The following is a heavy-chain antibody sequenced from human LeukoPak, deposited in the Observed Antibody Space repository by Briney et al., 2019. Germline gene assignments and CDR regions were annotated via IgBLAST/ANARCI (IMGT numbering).Heavy chain of an antibody. J-gene: IGHJ4*02. CDR1: GYTFTSYY. V-gene: IGHV1-46*01. CDR2: INPSGGST. CDR3: ARDLEYYDILTGADY. Sequence: ASVKVSCKASGYTFTSYYMHWVRQAPGQGLEWMGIINPSGGSTSYAQKFQGRVTMTRDTSTSTVYMELSSLRSEDTAVYYCARDLEYYDILTGADYWGQGTLVTASS. D-gene: IGHD3-9*01.